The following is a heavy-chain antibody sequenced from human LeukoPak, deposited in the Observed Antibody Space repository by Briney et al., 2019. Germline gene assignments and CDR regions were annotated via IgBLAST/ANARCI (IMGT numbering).Heavy chain of an antibody. Sequence: GSLRLSCAASGFTFSSYWMSWVRQPPGKGLEWIGSIYYAGSTYYNPSLKSRVTISKDTSKNQFALRLSSVTAADTAVYYCARQIGSSGPDCWGQGTLVTVSS. CDR2: IYYAGST. D-gene: IGHD6-19*01. CDR1: GFTFSSYW. CDR3: ARQIGSSGPDC. V-gene: IGHV4-39*01. J-gene: IGHJ4*02.